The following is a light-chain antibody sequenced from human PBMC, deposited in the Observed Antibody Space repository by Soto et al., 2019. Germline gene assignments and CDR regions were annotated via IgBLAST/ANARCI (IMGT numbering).Light chain of an antibody. Sequence: EIVLTQSPGTLSVSPGERATLSCRASQTISSSYLAWYRQKPGQAPSLLIYGTSSRATGIQDRFSGSGSGTDFTLTISRLEPEDSAIYYCQQYGSWTFGQGTKVEIK. V-gene: IGKV3-20*01. CDR1: QTISSSY. CDR3: QQYGSWT. CDR2: GTS. J-gene: IGKJ1*01.